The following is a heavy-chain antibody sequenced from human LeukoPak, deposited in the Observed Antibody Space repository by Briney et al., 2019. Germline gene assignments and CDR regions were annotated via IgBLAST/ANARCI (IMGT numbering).Heavy chain of an antibody. CDR1: GFTFSSSA. V-gene: IGHV3-15*01. D-gene: IGHD6-6*01. CDR2: IKKKAAGGTT. CDR3: ATAGLVLDAFDF. Sequence: GGSLRLSCAASGFTFSSSAMSWVRQAPGKGLEWVGRIKKKAAGGTTDYAAPVKGRFTISRDDSKNTLFLQMDSLKIEDTAMYYCATAGLVLDAFDFWGQGTMVTVYS. J-gene: IGHJ3*01.